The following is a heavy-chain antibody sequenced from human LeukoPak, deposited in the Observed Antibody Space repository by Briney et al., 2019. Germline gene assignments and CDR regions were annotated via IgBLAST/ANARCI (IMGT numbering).Heavy chain of an antibody. Sequence: SETLSLTCTVSGGSISSHYWSWIRQPPGKGLEWIGYIYYSGSTNYNPSLKSRVTISVDTSKNQFSLKLSSVTAADTAVYYCARYYDFWSGYPSFDYWGQGTLVTVSS. J-gene: IGHJ4*02. CDR1: GGSISSHY. V-gene: IGHV4-59*08. CDR2: IYYSGST. CDR3: ARYYDFWSGYPSFDY. D-gene: IGHD3-3*01.